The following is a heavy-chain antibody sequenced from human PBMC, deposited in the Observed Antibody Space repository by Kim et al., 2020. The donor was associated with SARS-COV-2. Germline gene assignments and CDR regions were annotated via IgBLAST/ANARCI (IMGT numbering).Heavy chain of an antibody. V-gene: IGHV1-46*01. CDR1: GYTFTSYY. CDR2: INPSGGST. J-gene: IGHJ5*02. Sequence: ASVKVSCKASGYTFTSYYMHWVRQAPGQGLEWMGIINPSGGSTSYAQKFQGRVTMTRDTSTSTVYMELSSLRSEDTAVYYCARATTSPPLTYYDILTGYPRGNWFDPWGQGTLVTVSS. D-gene: IGHD3-9*01. CDR3: ARATTSPPLTYYDILTGYPRGNWFDP.